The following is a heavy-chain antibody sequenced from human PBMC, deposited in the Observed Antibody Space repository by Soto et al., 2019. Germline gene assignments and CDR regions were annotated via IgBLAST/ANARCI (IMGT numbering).Heavy chain of an antibody. CDR3: AREVYGDLRFQH. Sequence: QVQLVESGGGVVQPGRSLRLSCAASGFTFSSYAMLWVRQAPGKGLEWVAVISYDGSNKYYADSVKGRFTISRDNSKNTLYLQMNSLRAEDTAVYYCAREVYGDLRFQHWGQGTLVTVSS. D-gene: IGHD4-17*01. J-gene: IGHJ1*01. CDR2: ISYDGSNK. V-gene: IGHV3-30-3*01. CDR1: GFTFSSYA.